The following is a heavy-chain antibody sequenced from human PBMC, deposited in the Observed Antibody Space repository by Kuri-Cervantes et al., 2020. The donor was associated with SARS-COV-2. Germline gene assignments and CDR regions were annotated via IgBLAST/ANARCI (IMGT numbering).Heavy chain of an antibody. CDR2: FDPEDGET. Sequence: ASVKVSCKVSGYTLTELSMHWVRQAPGKGLEWMGGFDPEDGETIYAQKFQGRVTMTEDKSTSTAYMELSSLRSEDTAVYYCARDFAQGIAVAGIGWGQGTLVTVSS. D-gene: IGHD6-19*01. CDR1: GYTLTELS. J-gene: IGHJ4*02. CDR3: ARDFAQGIAVAGIG. V-gene: IGHV1-24*01.